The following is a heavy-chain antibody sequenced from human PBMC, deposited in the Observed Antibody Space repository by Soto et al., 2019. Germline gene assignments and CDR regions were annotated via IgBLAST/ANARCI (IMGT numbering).Heavy chain of an antibody. V-gene: IGHV4-59*08. J-gene: IGHJ6*02. D-gene: IGHD2-2*01. Sequence: PSETLSLTCTVSGGSISSYYWSWIRQPPGKGLEWIGYVHDSWGSHYNPSLKSRVAISLDTSKSQFSLKLTSVTAISTAYMELSSLRSEDTAVYYCARGLYCISSGCPRPYYNFGMDVWGQGTTVTVSS. CDR1: GGSISSYY. CDR3: SSLRSEDTAVYYCARGLYCISSGCPRPYYNFGMDV. CDR2: VHDSWGS.